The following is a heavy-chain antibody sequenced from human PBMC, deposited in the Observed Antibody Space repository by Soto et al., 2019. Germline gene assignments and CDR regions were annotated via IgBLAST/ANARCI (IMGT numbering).Heavy chain of an antibody. CDR3: ASGGELLNTYYYGMDV. CDR2: IYYSGST. CDR1: GGSISSSSYY. J-gene: IGHJ6*02. V-gene: IGHV4-39*01. D-gene: IGHD3-10*01. Sequence: PSETLSLTCTVSGGSISSSSYYWGWIRQPPGKGLEWIGSIYYSGSTYYNPSLKSRVTISVDTSKNQFSLKLSSVTAADTAVYYCASGGELLNTYYYGMDVWGQGTTVTVSS.